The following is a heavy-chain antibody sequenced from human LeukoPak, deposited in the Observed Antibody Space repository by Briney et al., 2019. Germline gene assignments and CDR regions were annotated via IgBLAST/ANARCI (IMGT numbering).Heavy chain of an antibody. CDR2: ISSSSYI. V-gene: IGHV3-21*01. Sequence: GGSLRLSCAASGFTFSSYSMNWVRQAPGKGLEWVSSISSSSYIYYADSVKGRFTISRDNAKNSLYLQMNSLRAEDTAVYYCARDSTAAEYFQHWGQGTLVTVSS. D-gene: IGHD2-2*01. CDR3: ARDSTAAEYFQH. CDR1: GFTFSSYS. J-gene: IGHJ1*01.